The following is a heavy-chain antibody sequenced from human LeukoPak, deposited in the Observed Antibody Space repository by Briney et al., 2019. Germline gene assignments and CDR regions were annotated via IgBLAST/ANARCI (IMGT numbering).Heavy chain of an antibody. CDR2: ISGSGGST. Sequence: GSLRLSCAASGFTFSSYAMSWVRQAPGKGLEWVSAISGSGGSTYYADSVKGRFTISRDNSKNTLYLQMNSLRAEDTAVYYCAKDHELHYYDSGSFFNYWGQGTLVTVSS. CDR1: GFTFSSYA. CDR3: AKDHELHYYDSGSFFNY. V-gene: IGHV3-23*01. D-gene: IGHD3-10*01. J-gene: IGHJ4*02.